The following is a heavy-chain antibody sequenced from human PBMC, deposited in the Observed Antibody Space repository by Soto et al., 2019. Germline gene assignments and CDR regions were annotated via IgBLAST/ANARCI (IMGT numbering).Heavy chain of an antibody. CDR3: ARAPLYCSGGSCLLLNGAFDI. CDR2: IYTSGST. Sequence: SETLSLTCTVSGGSISSYYWSWIRQPAGKGLEWIGRIYTSGSTNYNPSLKSRVTMSVDTSKNQFSLKLSSVTAADTAVYYCARAPLYCSGGSCLLLNGAFDIWGQGTMVTVSS. J-gene: IGHJ3*02. D-gene: IGHD2-15*01. V-gene: IGHV4-4*07. CDR1: GGSISSYY.